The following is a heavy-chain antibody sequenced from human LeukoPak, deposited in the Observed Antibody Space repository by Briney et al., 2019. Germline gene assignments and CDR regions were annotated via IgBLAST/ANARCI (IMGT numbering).Heavy chain of an antibody. J-gene: IGHJ5*02. CDR1: GFTFSSYA. CDR2: MSGSGGST. CDR3: AKATAYFYDTRAHGWFDP. Sequence: PGGSLRLSCAASGFTFSSYAMSWVRQAPGKGLEWVSAMSGSGGSTYFADSVKGRFTISRDNPRNTLYLQINSLRVEDTAVYYCAKATAYFYDTRAHGWFDPWGQGTLVTVSS. D-gene: IGHD3-22*01. V-gene: IGHV3-23*01.